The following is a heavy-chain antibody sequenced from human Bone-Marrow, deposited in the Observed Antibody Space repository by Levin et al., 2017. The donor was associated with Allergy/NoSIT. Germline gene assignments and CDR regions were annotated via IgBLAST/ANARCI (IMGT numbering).Heavy chain of an antibody. J-gene: IGHJ4*02. Sequence: LSLTCAASGFLFDSNAMNWARQAPGKGLEWVSSITSSGANTYYADSVKGRFTISRDNSKNTVYLQLNSLRAEDTALYYCAKDGWNYWGRGTLVTVSS. CDR3: AKDGWNY. V-gene: IGHV3-23*01. CDR2: ITSSGANT. D-gene: IGHD1-1*01. CDR1: GFLFDSNA.